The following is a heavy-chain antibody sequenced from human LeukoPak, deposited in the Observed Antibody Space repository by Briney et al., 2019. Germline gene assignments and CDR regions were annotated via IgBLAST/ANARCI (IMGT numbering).Heavy chain of an antibody. CDR3: ARSGSGSTGGAFDI. Sequence: TSETLSLTCTVSGGSISSHYWSWIRQPPGKGLEWIAYIYYSSSTNYNPSLYSRVTISVDTSKNQFSLQLSSVTAADTAVYYCARSGSGSTGGAFDIWGQGTMVTVSS. CDR2: IYYSSST. CDR1: GGSISSHY. V-gene: IGHV4-59*08. J-gene: IGHJ3*02. D-gene: IGHD3-10*01.